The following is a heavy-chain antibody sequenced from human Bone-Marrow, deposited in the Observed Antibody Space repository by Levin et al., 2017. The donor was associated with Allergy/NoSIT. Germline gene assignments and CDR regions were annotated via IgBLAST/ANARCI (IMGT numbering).Heavy chain of an antibody. CDR1: GDSISSSSHW. J-gene: IGHJ6*03. V-gene: IGHV4-4*02. Sequence: LSQTLSLTCTVSGDSISSSSHWWSWVRQPPGKGLEWIGEIYPSGDTNYNASLQSRVSISVDTSKNLFSLNLRSVTAADTAVYYCGREFSVTLVQGIFYYMDVWGKGTTVTVSS. CDR2: IYPSGDT. D-gene: IGHD3-10*01. CDR3: GREFSVTLVQGIFYYMDV.